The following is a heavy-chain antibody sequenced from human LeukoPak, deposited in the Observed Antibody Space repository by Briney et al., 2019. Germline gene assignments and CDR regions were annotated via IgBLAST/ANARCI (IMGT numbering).Heavy chain of an antibody. CDR2: ISAYDGNT. D-gene: IGHD3-16*02. V-gene: IGHV1-18*01. J-gene: IGHJ4*02. CDR1: GYTFSNYG. Sequence: ASVKVSCKTSGYTFSNYGISWMRQAPGQGLEWLGWISAYDGNTNYAQKFQGRVTMTTDTSTSTVYMELRSLRSDDTAVYYCARDLSPPIDYWGQGTLVTVSS. CDR3: ARDLSPPIDY.